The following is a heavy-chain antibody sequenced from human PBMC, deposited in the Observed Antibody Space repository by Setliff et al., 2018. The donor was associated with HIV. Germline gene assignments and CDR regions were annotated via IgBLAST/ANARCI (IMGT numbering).Heavy chain of an antibody. CDR3: ARDPYYYDSSGYNFDY. D-gene: IGHD3-22*01. CDR1: EYSFTDYY. CDR2: INPNSGGT. J-gene: IGHJ4*02. V-gene: IGHV1-2*06. Sequence: GASVKVSCKTSEYSFTDYYIHWIRQAPGQGLEWMGRINPNSGGTDYAQKFLGRVTMTSDTSISTAYMELSILRSDYTAVYYCARDPYYYDSSGYNFDYWGQGTLVTVSS.